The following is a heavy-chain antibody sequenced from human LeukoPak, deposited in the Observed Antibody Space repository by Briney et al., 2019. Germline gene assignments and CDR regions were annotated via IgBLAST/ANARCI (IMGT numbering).Heavy chain of an antibody. V-gene: IGHV4-34*01. CDR3: ARGSNWNYVYYYYYMDV. J-gene: IGHJ6*03. CDR1: GGSFSGFY. CDR2: INHSGST. D-gene: IGHD1-7*01. Sequence: PSETLSLTCAVYGGSFSGFYWSWIRHPPRKGLEWIGEINHSGSTNYNPSLKSRVTISVDTSKNQFSLKLSSVTAADTAVYYCARGSNWNYVYYYYYMDVWGKGTTVTVSS.